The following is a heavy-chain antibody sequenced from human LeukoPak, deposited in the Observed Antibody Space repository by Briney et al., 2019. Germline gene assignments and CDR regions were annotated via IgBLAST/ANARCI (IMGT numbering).Heavy chain of an antibody. CDR3: ARVGCSGTPHYAFDI. CDR1: GDSVSSNSAA. Sequence: SQTLSLTCAMSGDSVSSNSAAWNWIRQSPSRGLEWLGMTHYRSRWYNDYAKSVKSRITINPDTFNNQFSLQLDSVSPEDTAVYYCARVGCSGTPHYAFDIWGQGTMVTVSS. D-gene: IGHD3-10*02. V-gene: IGHV6-1*01. J-gene: IGHJ3*02. CDR2: THYRSRWYN.